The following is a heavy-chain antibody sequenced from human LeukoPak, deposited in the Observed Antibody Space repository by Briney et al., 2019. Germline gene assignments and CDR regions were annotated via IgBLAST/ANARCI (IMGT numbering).Heavy chain of an antibody. J-gene: IGHJ4*02. CDR1: GFTFSGYY. CDR3: ARYPQFDY. Sequence: ASVKVSCKASGFTFSGYYMHWVRQAPGQGLEWIGIINLSGGSTTYAQEFQGRVTITADTSTSTVYMDLSSLRSEDTAVYYCARYPQFDYWGQGTVVTVSS. V-gene: IGHV1-46*01. CDR2: INLSGGST.